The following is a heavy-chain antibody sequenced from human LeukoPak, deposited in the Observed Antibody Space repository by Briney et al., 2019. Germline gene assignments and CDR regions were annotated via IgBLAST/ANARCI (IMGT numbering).Heavy chain of an antibody. V-gene: IGHV1-69*05. Sequence: SVKVSCKASGGTFSSYAISWVRQAPGQGLEWMGGIIPIFGTANYAQKFQGRVTITTDESTSTAYMELSSLRSEDTAVYYCARVRAATLYYYYYYMDVWGKGTTVTVSS. J-gene: IGHJ6*03. CDR1: GGTFSSYA. D-gene: IGHD2-15*01. CDR2: IIPIFGTA. CDR3: ARVRAATLYYYYYYMDV.